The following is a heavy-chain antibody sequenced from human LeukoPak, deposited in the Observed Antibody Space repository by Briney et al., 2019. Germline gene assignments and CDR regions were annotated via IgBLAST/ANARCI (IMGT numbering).Heavy chain of an antibody. CDR3: ARANCFDSSGYYFDY. CDR1: GFTFGNYA. J-gene: IGHJ4*02. CDR2: IRSKTYRGTT. D-gene: IGHD3-22*01. V-gene: IGHV3-49*03. Sequence: PGGSLRLSCTASGFTFGNYALSWFRQAPGKGLEWVAFIRSKTYRGTTEYAASVKGRFTISRDDSKSIAYLQMNSLKTEDTGVYYCARANCFDSSGYYFDYWGQGTLVTVSS.